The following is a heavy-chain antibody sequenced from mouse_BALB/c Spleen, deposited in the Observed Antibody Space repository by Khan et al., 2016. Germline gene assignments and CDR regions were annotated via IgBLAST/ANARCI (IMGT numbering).Heavy chain of an antibody. V-gene: IGHV5-17*02. CDR1: GFTFSGFG. J-gene: IGHJ4*01. CDR3: TKSGGKVMDY. Sequence: EVELVESGGGLVQPGGSRKLSCAASGFTFSGFGMHWVRQAPEKGLEWVAYISSGGNTIYYGDTVKGRFTISRDNPKNTLFLQMTSLRSEDTAMYYCTKSGGKVMDYWGQGTSVTVSS. CDR2: ISSGGNTI. D-gene: IGHD1-1*02.